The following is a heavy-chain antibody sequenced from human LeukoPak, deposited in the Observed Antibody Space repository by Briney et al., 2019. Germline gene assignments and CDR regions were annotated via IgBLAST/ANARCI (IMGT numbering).Heavy chain of an antibody. Sequence: ASVKVSCKASGYTFTGYYMHWVRQAPGQGLEWMGWINPNSGGTNYAQKFQGRVTMTRDTSISTAYMELSRLRSDDTAVYHCAREDGGAGTVDYWGQGTLVTVSS. J-gene: IGHJ4*02. CDR2: INPNSGGT. D-gene: IGHD3-10*01. V-gene: IGHV1-2*02. CDR1: GYTFTGYY. CDR3: AREDGGAGTVDY.